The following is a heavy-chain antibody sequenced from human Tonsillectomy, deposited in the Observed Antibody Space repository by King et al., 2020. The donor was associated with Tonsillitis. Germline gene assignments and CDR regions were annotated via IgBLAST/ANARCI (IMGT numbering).Heavy chain of an antibody. CDR2: IINAGSST. J-gene: IGHJ2*01. D-gene: IGHD1-26*01. Sequence: QLVQSGGGLVQPGGSLRLSCAASGFTFSSYWMHWVHQAPGKGLVWVSRIINAGSSTNYADSVTGRFTISRDNAKNTLYLQMNSLRAEDTAVYFCARGSTQTFDLWGRGTLVTVSS. CDR3: ARGSTQTFDL. CDR1: GFTFSSYW. V-gene: IGHV3-74*02.